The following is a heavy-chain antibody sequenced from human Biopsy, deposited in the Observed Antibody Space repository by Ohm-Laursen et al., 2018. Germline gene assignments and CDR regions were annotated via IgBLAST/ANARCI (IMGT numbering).Heavy chain of an antibody. V-gene: IGHV3-33*08. D-gene: IGHD1-1*01. J-gene: IGHJ3*02. CDR1: GFTFSSHA. CDR3: ARPTNARAGGAPFDI. Sequence: SLRLSCTASGFTFSSHAMSWVRQAPGKGLEWVAVLWYDGTNKYYADSVKDRFTISRDNSKNTLYLQMNSLRAEDTAMYYCARPTNARAGGAPFDIWGQGTMVTVSS. CDR2: LWYDGTNK.